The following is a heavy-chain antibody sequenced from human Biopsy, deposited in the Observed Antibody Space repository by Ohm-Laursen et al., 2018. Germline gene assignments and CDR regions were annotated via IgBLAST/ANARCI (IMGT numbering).Heavy chain of an antibody. CDR3: VRGVDYYDPYHYYALDV. Sequence: PSDTLSLTCAVYGESFNGYYWSWIRQTPGKGLEWIGEINHSGRTNYNPSLKSRVTISVDTSKNQSSLKVRSVTAADTAVYYCVRGVDYYDPYHYYALDVWGQGTTVTVSS. J-gene: IGHJ6*02. D-gene: IGHD3-22*01. CDR2: INHSGRT. V-gene: IGHV4-34*01. CDR1: GESFNGYY.